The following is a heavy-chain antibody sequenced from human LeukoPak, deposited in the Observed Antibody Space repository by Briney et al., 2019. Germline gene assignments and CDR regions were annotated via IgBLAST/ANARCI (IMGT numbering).Heavy chain of an antibody. CDR2: IYLGDSDV. Sequence: GESLQISCEGSGCSFTNSWIGWVRQLPGKGLEWMGIIYLGDSDVRYSPSFQGQVTISADKSINSAYLQWNSLKVSDTAMYYCARHGGRYSHSIDSWGQGTLVTVSS. V-gene: IGHV5-51*01. J-gene: IGHJ4*02. CDR3: ARHGGRYSHSIDS. D-gene: IGHD1-26*01. CDR1: GCSFTNSW.